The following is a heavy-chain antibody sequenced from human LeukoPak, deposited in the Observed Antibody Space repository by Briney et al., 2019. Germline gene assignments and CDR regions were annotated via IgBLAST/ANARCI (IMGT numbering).Heavy chain of an antibody. V-gene: IGHV3-53*01. D-gene: IGHD3-22*01. CDR2: IYSGGST. CDR1: GFTVSNNF. J-gene: IGHJ4*02. Sequence: PGGSLTHSCAASGFTVSNNFINWVRQAPGKGLEWVSGIYSGGSTYYADSVKGRFTISRDNSKNTLYLQMNSLRAEDTAVYYCAREGFPYYFETGGYLGFWGQGTLVTVSS. CDR3: AREGFPYYFETGGYLGF.